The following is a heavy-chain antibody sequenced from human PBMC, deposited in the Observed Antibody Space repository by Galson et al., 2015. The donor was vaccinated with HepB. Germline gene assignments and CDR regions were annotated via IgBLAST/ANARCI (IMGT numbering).Heavy chain of an antibody. CDR2: IVPIFGTR. CDR3: ARTGARNGLDV. J-gene: IGHJ6*02. V-gene: IGHV1-69*01. CDR1: GGSFSNYV. Sequence: CKASGGSFSNYVISWVRQAPGQGLEWMGGIVPIFGTRDYAQKFQGRVTITADESTTTFYMELSSLRSEDTAMYYCARTGARNGLDVWGQGTTVTVSS.